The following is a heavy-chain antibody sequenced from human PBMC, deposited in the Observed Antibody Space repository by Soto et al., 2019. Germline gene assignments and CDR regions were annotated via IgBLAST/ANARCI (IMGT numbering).Heavy chain of an antibody. CDR2: ISWDGDTT. J-gene: IGHJ4*02. V-gene: IGHV3-43*01. CDR3: AKDMRFGNYGGNSGFDY. D-gene: IGHD4-17*01. Sequence: GSLRLSCAASGFTFDDYTMYWVRQTPGKGLEWVSLISWDGDTTYYATSVKGRFTISRDNSKNSLFLQMHSLRTEDTAFYYCAKDMRFGNYGGNSGFDYWGQGTLVTVSS. CDR1: GFTFDDYT.